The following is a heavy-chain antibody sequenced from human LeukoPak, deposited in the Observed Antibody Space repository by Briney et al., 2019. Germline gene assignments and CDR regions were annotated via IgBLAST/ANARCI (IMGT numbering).Heavy chain of an antibody. J-gene: IGHJ4*02. D-gene: IGHD4-23*01. CDR2: ISSNGITT. V-gene: IGHV3-64*04. Sequence: GGSLRLSCSASGFAFSSYTMHWVRQAPGKGLEYVSVISSNGITTYYADSVKGRFTISRDNAKSTLYMQVNSLRAEDTAVYYCAGGKDFDYWGQGTLVTVSS. CDR1: GFAFSSYT. CDR3: AGGKDFDY.